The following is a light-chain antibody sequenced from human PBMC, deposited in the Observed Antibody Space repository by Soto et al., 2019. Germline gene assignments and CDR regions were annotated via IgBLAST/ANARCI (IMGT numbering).Light chain of an antibody. CDR2: AAS. Sequence: DVQMTQSPSSLSASVGDRVTVTCRASQSINTYLKWYQQKPGKAPKLIMYAASTLQSGVPSRFSGTGSGTEFTLTIASLQSEDAATYYCQQSFRTPPLTFGGGTKVEIK. CDR1: QSINTY. V-gene: IGKV1-39*01. CDR3: QQSFRTPPLT. J-gene: IGKJ4*01.